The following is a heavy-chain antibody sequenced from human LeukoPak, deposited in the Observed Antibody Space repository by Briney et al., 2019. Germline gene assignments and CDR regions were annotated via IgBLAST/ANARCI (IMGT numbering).Heavy chain of an antibody. D-gene: IGHD3-3*01. CDR1: GFTFDDYG. CDR2: INWNGGST. CDR3: ARDSPGEYYDFYDI. J-gene: IGHJ3*02. Sequence: GGSLRLSCAASGFTFDDYGMSWVRQAPGKGLEWVSGINWNGGSTGYADSVKGRFTISRDNAKNSLYLQMNSLRAEDTALYHCARDSPGEYYDFYDIWGQGTMVTVSS. V-gene: IGHV3-20*01.